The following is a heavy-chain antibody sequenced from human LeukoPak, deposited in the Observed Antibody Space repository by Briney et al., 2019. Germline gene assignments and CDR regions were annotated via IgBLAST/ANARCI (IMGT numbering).Heavy chain of an antibody. CDR1: GFTFSSYG. J-gene: IGHJ6*03. Sequence: GRSLRLSCAASGFTFSSYGMHWVRQVPGKGLEWVAVIWYDGSNKYYADSVKGRFTISRDNSKNTLYLQMNSLRAEDTAVYYCAKARPSSSSGYYYYYMDVWGKGTTVTVSS. D-gene: IGHD6-6*01. CDR3: AKARPSSSSGYYYYYMDV. V-gene: IGHV3-33*06. CDR2: IWYDGSNK.